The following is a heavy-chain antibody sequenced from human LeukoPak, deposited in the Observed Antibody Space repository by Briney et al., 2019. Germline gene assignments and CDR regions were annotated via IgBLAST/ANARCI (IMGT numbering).Heavy chain of an antibody. V-gene: IGHV4-59*01. CDR1: GGSISSYY. CDR3: TRGEYSFGLTFDP. J-gene: IGHJ5*02. D-gene: IGHD3-10*01. Sequence: PSETLSLTCTVSGGSISSYYWSWLRQPPGKGLEWIGYIYYNRSPNYNPSLKSRVTISIDTSKNQFSLRLSSVIAADTAVYYCTRGEYSFGLTFDPWGQGTLVTVSS. CDR2: IYYNRSP.